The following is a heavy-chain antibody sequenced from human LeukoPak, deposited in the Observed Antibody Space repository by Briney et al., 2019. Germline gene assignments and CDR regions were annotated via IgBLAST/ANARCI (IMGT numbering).Heavy chain of an antibody. J-gene: IGHJ4*02. CDR1: GFTLSTNA. CDR2: ISGSGAST. Sequence: PGGSLRLSCLTSGFTLSTNAMSWVRQAPGKGLEWISGISGSGASTYYADSVKGRFTISRDDSRNTLYLQMNSLRGDDTAVYYCAKVSGFLEWLSLACDYWGQGTLVTVSS. CDR3: AKVSGFLEWLSLACDY. D-gene: IGHD3-3*01. V-gene: IGHV3-23*01.